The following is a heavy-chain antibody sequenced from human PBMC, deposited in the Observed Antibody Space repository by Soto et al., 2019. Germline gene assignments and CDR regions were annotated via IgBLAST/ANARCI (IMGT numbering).Heavy chain of an antibody. D-gene: IGHD6-6*01. CDR3: ARAPKVSGSAQTRPDF. V-gene: IGHV4-34*01. J-gene: IGHJ4*02. Sequence: SETLSLTGSLYSGSLSGYYCSWIRQPPWKGLEWIGEISPSGTTNYSPSLKSRVSISVDTSKNQFSLNLTSLTAADTAVYYCARAPKVSGSAQTRPDFWGQGSLVTVSS. CDR1: SGSLSGYY. CDR2: ISPSGTT.